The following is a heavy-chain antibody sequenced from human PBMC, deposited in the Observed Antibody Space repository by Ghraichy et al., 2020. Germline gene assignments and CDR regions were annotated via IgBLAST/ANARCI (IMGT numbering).Heavy chain of an antibody. D-gene: IGHD3-22*01. J-gene: IGHJ4*02. CDR1: GGSFSDYY. CDR2: INHSGST. V-gene: IGHV4-34*01. Sequence: SQTLSLTCTVYGGSFSDYYWTWIRQPPGKGLEWIGEINHSGSTNYNPSLKSRVTISVDTSKNQFSLKLSSVSAADTAVYYCARGPPLQYFDGNGYYYFDYWGQGTLVTVSS. CDR3: ARGPPLQYFDGNGYYYFDY.